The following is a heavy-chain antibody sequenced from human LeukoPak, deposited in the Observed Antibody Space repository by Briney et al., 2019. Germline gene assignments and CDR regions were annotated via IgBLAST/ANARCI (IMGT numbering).Heavy chain of an antibody. CDR1: GFTFSSYS. J-gene: IGHJ3*02. CDR3: ARDSSPGIGDAFDI. V-gene: IGHV3-21*01. CDR2: ISSSSSYI. D-gene: IGHD6-13*01. Sequence: PGGSLRLSCAASGFTFSSYSMNWVRQAPEKGLEWVSSISSSSSYIYHADSAKGRFTISRDNAKNSLYLQMNSLRAEDTAVYYCARDSSPGIGDAFDIWGQGTMVTVSS.